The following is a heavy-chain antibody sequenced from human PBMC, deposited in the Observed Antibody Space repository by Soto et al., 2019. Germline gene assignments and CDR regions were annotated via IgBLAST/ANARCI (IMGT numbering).Heavy chain of an antibody. Sequence: PGGSLRLSCAASGFTFSSYSMNWVRQAPGKGLEWVSYISSSSSTIYYADSVKGRFTISRDNAKNSLYLQMNSLRAEDTAVYYCARVGFGELLTPSYYYYYMDVWGKGTTVTVSS. CDR2: ISSSSSTI. V-gene: IGHV3-48*01. CDR1: GFTFSSYS. CDR3: ARVGFGELLTPSYYYYYMDV. J-gene: IGHJ6*03. D-gene: IGHD3-10*01.